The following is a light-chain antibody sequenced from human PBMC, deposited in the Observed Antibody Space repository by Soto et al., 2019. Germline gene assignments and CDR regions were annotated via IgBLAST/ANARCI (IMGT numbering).Light chain of an antibody. J-gene: IGLJ1*01. V-gene: IGLV1-47*01. CDR2: RNN. CDR3: AAWDDSLSGRGV. Sequence: QSVLTQSPSASGTPGQRVTTPCSGSSSNIGSNYVYWYQQLPGTAPKLLIYRNNQRPSGVPDRFSGSKSGTSASLAISGLRSEDEADYYCAAWDDSLSGRGVFGTGTKVTVL. CDR1: SSNIGSNY.